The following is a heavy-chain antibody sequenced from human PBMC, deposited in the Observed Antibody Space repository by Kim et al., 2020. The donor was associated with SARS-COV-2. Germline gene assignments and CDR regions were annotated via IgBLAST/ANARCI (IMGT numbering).Heavy chain of an antibody. J-gene: IGHJ3*02. V-gene: IGHV4-39*01. D-gene: IGHD5-12*01. Sequence: SETLSLTCTVSGGSISSSSYYWGWIRQPPGKGLEWIGSIYYSGSTYYNPSLKSRVTISVDTSKNQFSLKLSSVTAADTAVYYCARHGYIVATCFDIWGQGKMVTVSS. CDR1: GGSISSSSYY. CDR2: IYYSGST. CDR3: ARHGYIVATCFDI.